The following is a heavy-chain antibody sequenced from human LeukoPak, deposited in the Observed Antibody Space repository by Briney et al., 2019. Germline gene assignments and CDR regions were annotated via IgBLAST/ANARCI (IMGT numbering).Heavy chain of an antibody. J-gene: IGHJ6*02. CDR2: IYHSGST. CDR1: GGSISSGGYY. V-gene: IGHV4-30-2*02. Sequence: PSETLSLTCTVSGGSISSGGYYWSWIRQPPGKGLEWIGYIYHSGSTYYNPSLKSRVTISVDRSKNQFSLKLSSVTAADTAVYYCARARGAMLYYYYGMDVWGQGTTVTVSS. CDR3: ARARGAMLYYYYGMDV. D-gene: IGHD3-16*01.